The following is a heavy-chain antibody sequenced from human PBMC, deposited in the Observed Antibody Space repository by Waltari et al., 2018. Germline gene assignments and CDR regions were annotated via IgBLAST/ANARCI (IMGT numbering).Heavy chain of an antibody. CDR1: GYTSNNSG. CDR2: ISPYNGVT. D-gene: IGHD1-26*01. V-gene: IGHV1-18*01. Sequence: QVQLVQSAAEVKKPGASLNASCKASGYTSNNSGVSWVRQAPGQGLEWMGWISPYNGVTTYAEKFQGRVTMTTDTSTTTAYMELRSLRSDDTAVYYCARWTAGVGASRGFDLWGQGTLVTVSS. J-gene: IGHJ4*02. CDR3: ARWTAGVGASRGFDL.